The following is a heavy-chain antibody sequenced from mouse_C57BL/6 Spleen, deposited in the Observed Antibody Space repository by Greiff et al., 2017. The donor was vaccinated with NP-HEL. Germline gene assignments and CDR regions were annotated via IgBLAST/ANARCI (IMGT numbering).Heavy chain of an antibody. J-gene: IGHJ2*01. V-gene: IGHV5-16*01. D-gene: IGHD1-1*01. CDR3: ARGDYGSTYYFDY. Sequence: EVQLVESEGGLVQPGSSMKLSCTASGFTFSDYYMAWVRQVPEKGLEWVANINYDGSSTYYLDSLKSRFIISRDNAKNMLYLQMSSLKSEYTATDYCARGDYGSTYYFDYWGQGTTLTVSS. CDR2: INYDGSST. CDR1: GFTFSDYY.